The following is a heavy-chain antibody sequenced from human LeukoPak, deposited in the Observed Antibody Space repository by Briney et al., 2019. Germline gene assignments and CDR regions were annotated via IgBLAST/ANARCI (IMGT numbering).Heavy chain of an antibody. CDR1: GYTFTSYI. Sequence: ASVKVSCKASGYTFTSYIISWVRQAPGQGLEWMGWINAYDGNTDYAQRVQGRVTMTTDTSTSTAYMELRSLRSDDTAVYYCARDRHIAAAVYYYYMDVWGKGTPVTVSS. J-gene: IGHJ6*03. CDR3: ARDRHIAAAVYYYYMDV. D-gene: IGHD6-13*01. V-gene: IGHV1-18*01. CDR2: INAYDGNT.